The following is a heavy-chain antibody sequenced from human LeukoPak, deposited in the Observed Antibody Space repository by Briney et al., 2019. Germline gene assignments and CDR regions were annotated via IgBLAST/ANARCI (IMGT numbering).Heavy chain of an antibody. CDR3: ARDSGSSLGY. J-gene: IGHJ4*02. Sequence: SETLSLTCTVSGGSISSGSYYWSWIRQPAGKGLEWIGRIYTSGSTNYNPSLKSRVTISVDTSKNQFSLKLSSVTAADTAVYYCARDSGSSLGYWGQGTLVTVSS. CDR2: IYTSGST. V-gene: IGHV4-61*02. D-gene: IGHD1-26*01. CDR1: GGSISSGSYY.